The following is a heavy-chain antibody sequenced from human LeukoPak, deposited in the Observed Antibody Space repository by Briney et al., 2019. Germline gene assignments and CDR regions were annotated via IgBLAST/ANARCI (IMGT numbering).Heavy chain of an antibody. CDR2: INPNSGGT. CDR3: ARVPQGSSWPYYFDY. V-gene: IGHV1-2*02. D-gene: IGHD6-13*01. J-gene: IGHJ4*02. Sequence: ASVKVSCKASGYTFTGYYMHWVRQAPGQGLEWMGWINPNSGGTNYAQKFQGRVTMTRDTSISTAYMELSRLRSDDTAVYYCARVPQGSSWPYYFDYWGQGTLVTVSS. CDR1: GYTFTGYY.